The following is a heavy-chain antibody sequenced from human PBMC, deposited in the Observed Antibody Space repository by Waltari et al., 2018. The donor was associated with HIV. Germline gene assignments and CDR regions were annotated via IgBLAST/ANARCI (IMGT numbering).Heavy chain of an antibody. CDR2: KSKNVSKK. CDR1: GFTFSNFG. D-gene: IGHD7-27*01. Sequence: QVQLVESGGGVVQPGKSLRLSCAASGFTFSNFGMHWVRQAPGKGLEWVALKSKNVSKKYYADSVKGRFTISRANSKNTLYLQMNSLRPDDTAVYYCVRALGDYWGQGTLVTISS. J-gene: IGHJ4*02. V-gene: IGHV3-30-3*01. CDR3: VRALGDY.